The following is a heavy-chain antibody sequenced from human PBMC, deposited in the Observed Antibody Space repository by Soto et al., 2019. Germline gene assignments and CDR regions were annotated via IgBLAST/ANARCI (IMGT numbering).Heavy chain of an antibody. J-gene: IGHJ4*02. Sequence: PGGSLRLSCAASGFTFSNYAVTWVRRAPGKGLEWVSDISGSGGSRYYADSVEGRFTISRDNSKNTLYLQMNSLRAEDTAVYYCARSIYVDIVATTTFDYWGQGTLVTVSS. D-gene: IGHD5-12*01. CDR3: ARSIYVDIVATTTFDY. V-gene: IGHV3-23*01. CDR1: GFTFSNYA. CDR2: ISGSGGSR.